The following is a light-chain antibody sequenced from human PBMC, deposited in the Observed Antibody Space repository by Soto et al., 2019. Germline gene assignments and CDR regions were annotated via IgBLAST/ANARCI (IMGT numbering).Light chain of an antibody. CDR2: SAS. V-gene: IGKV1-39*01. J-gene: IGKJ1*01. CDR3: QQSYSSPRT. Sequence: DIQMTQSPSSLSAFVGDRVTITCRASQSISTFLSWYQQKPGKVPKLLIYSASSLQSGVPSRFSGSGSGTAFTLTISSLQPEDFATYYCQQSYSSPRTFGQGTKV. CDR1: QSISTF.